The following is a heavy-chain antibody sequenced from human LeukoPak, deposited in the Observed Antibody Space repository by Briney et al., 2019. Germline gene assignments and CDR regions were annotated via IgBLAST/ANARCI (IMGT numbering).Heavy chain of an antibody. D-gene: IGHD5-12*01. V-gene: IGHV1-2*02. Sequence: AASVKVSCKASGYTFTGCYMHWVRQAPGQGLEWMGWINPNSGGTNYAQKFQGRVTMTRDTSISTAYMELSRLRSDDTAVYYCARRATAVTLWFDPWGQGTLVTVSS. CDR3: ARRATAVTLWFDP. CDR1: GYTFTGCY. CDR2: INPNSGGT. J-gene: IGHJ5*02.